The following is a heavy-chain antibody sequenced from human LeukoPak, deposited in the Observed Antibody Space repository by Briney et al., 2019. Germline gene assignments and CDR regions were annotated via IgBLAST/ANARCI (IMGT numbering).Heavy chain of an antibody. Sequence: PGGSLRLSCAASGFTFDDYAMHWVRHAPGKGLEWVSGISWNSGSIGYADSVKGRFTISRDNAKNSLYLQMNSLRAEDMALYYCAKDLLSGYDSSGCFDYWGQGTLVTVSS. CDR1: GFTFDDYA. CDR2: ISWNSGSI. V-gene: IGHV3-9*03. J-gene: IGHJ4*02. D-gene: IGHD3-22*01. CDR3: AKDLLSGYDSSGCFDY.